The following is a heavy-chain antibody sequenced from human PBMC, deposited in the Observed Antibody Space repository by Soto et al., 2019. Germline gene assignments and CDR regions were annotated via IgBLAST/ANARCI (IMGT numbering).Heavy chain of an antibody. D-gene: IGHD6-6*01. V-gene: IGHV4-31*03. CDR2: NYYSGIT. Sequence: PSETLSRTCTVSGGSISSGGYYWTWIRQHPGKGLEWIGYNYYSGITYYNPSLKSRVTISLDTSKNQFSLKLSSVTAADTAVYYCARGSSIAGLYYGMDVWGQGTTVTVSS. J-gene: IGHJ6*02. CDR1: GGSISSGGYY. CDR3: ARGSSIAGLYYGMDV.